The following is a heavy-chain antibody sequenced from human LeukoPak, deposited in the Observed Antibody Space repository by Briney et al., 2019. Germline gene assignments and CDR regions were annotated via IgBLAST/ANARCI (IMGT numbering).Heavy chain of an antibody. V-gene: IGHV3-30-3*01. CDR2: ISHDGSNK. J-gene: IGHJ4*02. CDR3: ATPYTSGWSLYFDN. D-gene: IGHD6-19*01. CDR1: GFTFSSYA. Sequence: GGSLRLSCAASGFTFSSYAMHWVRQAPDKGLEWVAVISHDGSNKYYADSVKGRFSISRDNSKNTQYLQMNGLRAEETAMYYCATPYTSGWSLYFDNWGQGTLVTVSS.